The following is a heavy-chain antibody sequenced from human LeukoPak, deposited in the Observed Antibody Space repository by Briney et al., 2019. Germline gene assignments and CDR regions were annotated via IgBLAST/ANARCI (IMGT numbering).Heavy chain of an antibody. CDR3: ARLRAYPVAGTLNYFDY. CDR1: GGSFSGYY. J-gene: IGHJ4*02. D-gene: IGHD6-19*01. Sequence: SETLSLTCAVYGGSFSGYYWSWIRQPPGKGLEWIGEINHSGSTNYNPSLKSRVTISVDTSKNQSSLKLSSVTAADTAVYYCARLRAYPVAGTLNYFDYWGQGTLVTVSS. CDR2: INHSGST. V-gene: IGHV4-34*01.